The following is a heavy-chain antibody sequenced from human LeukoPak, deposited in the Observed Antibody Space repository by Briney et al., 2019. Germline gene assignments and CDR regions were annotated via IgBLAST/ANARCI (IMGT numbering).Heavy chain of an antibody. CDR1: GGSISSYY. Sequence: PSETLSLTCTVSGGSISSYYWSWIRQPAGKELEWIGRIYTSGSTNYNPSLKSRVTISVDTSKNQFSLKLSSVTAADTAVYYCARSPGQSLRSAWFDPWGQGTLVTVSS. J-gene: IGHJ5*02. D-gene: IGHD4-17*01. CDR3: ARSPGQSLRSAWFDP. V-gene: IGHV4-4*07. CDR2: IYTSGST.